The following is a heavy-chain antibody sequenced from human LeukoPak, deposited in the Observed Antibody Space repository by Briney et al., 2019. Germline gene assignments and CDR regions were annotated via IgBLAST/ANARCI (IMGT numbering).Heavy chain of an antibody. Sequence: GGSLRLSCAASGFTFSSYSMNWVRQAPGKGPEWVSSISSSSSYIYYADSVKGRFTISRDNAKNSLYLQMNSLRAEDTAVYYCARAGPGSGSYFDYWGQGTLVSVSS. CDR1: GFTFSSYS. D-gene: IGHD3-10*01. CDR3: ARAGPGSGSYFDY. V-gene: IGHV3-21*01. J-gene: IGHJ4*02. CDR2: ISSSSSYI.